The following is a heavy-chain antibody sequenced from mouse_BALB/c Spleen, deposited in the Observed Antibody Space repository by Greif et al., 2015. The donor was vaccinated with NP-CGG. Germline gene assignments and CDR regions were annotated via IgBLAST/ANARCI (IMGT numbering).Heavy chain of an antibody. V-gene: IGHV1-77*01. CDR1: GYTFTDYV. Sequence: QVQLKESGPELVKPGASVKMSCKASGYTFTDYVISWVKQRTGQGLEWIGEIYPGSGSTYYNEKFKGKATLTADKSSNTAYMQLSSLTSEDSAVYFCARYYGNYVWFAYWGQGTLVTVSA. D-gene: IGHD2-1*01. CDR3: ARYYGNYVWFAY. J-gene: IGHJ3*01. CDR2: IYPGSGST.